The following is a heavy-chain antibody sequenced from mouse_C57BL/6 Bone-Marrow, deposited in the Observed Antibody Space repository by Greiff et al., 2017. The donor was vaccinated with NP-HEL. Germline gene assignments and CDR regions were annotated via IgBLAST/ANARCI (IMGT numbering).Heavy chain of an antibody. Sequence: VQLQQPGAELVKPGASVKLSCKASGYTFTSYWMQWVKQRPGQGLEWIGEIDPSDSYTNYNQKFKGKATLTVDTSSSTAYMQLSSLTSEDSAVYDCVPMWDYDGEYYAMDYWGQGTPVTVSA. CDR1: GYTFTSYW. D-gene: IGHD2-4*01. V-gene: IGHV1-50*01. J-gene: IGHJ4*01. CDR2: IDPSDSYT. CDR3: VPMWDYDGEYYAMDY.